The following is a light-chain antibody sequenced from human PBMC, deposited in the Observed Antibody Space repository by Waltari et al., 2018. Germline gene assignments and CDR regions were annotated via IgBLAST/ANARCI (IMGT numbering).Light chain of an antibody. CDR1: QSVSYN. Sequence: SCRCSQSVSYNLAWYQQKPGQGPRLLIYAASTRATGIPARFSGSGSGSAFRRIISIRQSEDFAVYYCQQYNDRPRTFGQGTKVEIK. J-gene: IGKJ1*01. V-gene: IGKV3-15*01. CDR3: QQYNDRPRT. CDR2: AAS.